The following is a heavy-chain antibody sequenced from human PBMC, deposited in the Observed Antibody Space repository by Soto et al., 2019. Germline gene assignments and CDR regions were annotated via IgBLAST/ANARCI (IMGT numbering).Heavy chain of an antibody. CDR3: AKDNDWSGLQH. V-gene: IGHV3-30*18. CDR2: ISYDGSNK. J-gene: IGHJ1*01. D-gene: IGHD1-1*01. Sequence: QVQLVESGGGVVQPGRSLRLSCAASGFTFSSYGMHWVRQAPGKGLEWVAVISYDGSNKYYADSVKGRFTISRDNSKNTLYLQMNSLRAVDTAVYYCAKDNDWSGLQHWGQGTLVTVSS. CDR1: GFTFSSYG.